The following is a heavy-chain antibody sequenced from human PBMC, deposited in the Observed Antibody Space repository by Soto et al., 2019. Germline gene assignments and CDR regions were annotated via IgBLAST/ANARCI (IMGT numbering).Heavy chain of an antibody. Sequence: QVQLVESGGGVVQPGRSLRLSCAASGFTFSTYGMHWVRHTPGKGLEWLAVISYDGRYELHADSVKGRFTISRDNSKNTVSLQMNNLKIEDTAVYYCAKDLGVYGSASYPYSWGQGTLVTVSS. CDR1: GFTFSTYG. V-gene: IGHV3-30*18. CDR3: AKDLGVYGSASYPYS. D-gene: IGHD3-10*01. J-gene: IGHJ4*02. CDR2: ISYDGRYE.